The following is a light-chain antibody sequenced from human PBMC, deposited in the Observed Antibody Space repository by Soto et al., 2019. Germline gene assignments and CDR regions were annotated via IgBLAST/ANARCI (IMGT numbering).Light chain of an antibody. Sequence: EVVLTQSPVTLSLSPGERATLSCSASQSVSSSYFAWYQQKPGQAPRLLIHGASTRATGIPARFSGSGSGTEFTLTISSLQSEDFAVYYCQQYNNWPPWTFGQGTKVDIK. V-gene: IGKV3-15*01. CDR1: QSVSSSY. CDR2: GAS. CDR3: QQYNNWPPWT. J-gene: IGKJ1*01.